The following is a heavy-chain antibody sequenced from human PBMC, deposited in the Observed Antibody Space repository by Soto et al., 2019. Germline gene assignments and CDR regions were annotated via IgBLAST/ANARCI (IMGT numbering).Heavy chain of an antibody. CDR2: ISSGSVYI. V-gene: IGHV3-21*06. Sequence: PGGSLRLSCAASGFTFNSYSVNWVRQSPGKGLEWVASISSGSVYIDFADSVRGRFTISRDDVTNSVSLQMDSLRVEDTGIYYCARYDAFKAFDLWGQGTMVTVSS. CDR3: ARYDAFKAFDL. D-gene: IGHD1-1*01. J-gene: IGHJ3*01. CDR1: GFTFNSYS.